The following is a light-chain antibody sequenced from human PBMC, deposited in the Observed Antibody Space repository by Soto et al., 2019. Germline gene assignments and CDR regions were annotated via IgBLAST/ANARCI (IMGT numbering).Light chain of an antibody. CDR3: SSYTRSSTLYV. V-gene: IGLV2-14*01. J-gene: IGLJ1*01. CDR2: EVN. Sequence: QSALTQPASVSGSPRQSITISCTGASSDVGGYTYVSWYQQHPGKAPKLIIYEVNNRPSGVSHRFSGSKSGNKASLTISGLQAEDEADYYCSSYTRSSTLYVFGTGTKVTVL. CDR1: SSDVGGYTY.